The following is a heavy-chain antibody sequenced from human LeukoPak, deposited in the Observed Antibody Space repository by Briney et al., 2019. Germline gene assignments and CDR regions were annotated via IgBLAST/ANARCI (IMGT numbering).Heavy chain of an antibody. CDR2: IYTSGTT. CDR1: GGSISSGSYY. J-gene: IGHJ6*03. Sequence: SETLSLTCTVSGGSISSGSYYWSWIRQPAGKGLEWIGRIYTSGTTDYNPSLKSRVTISVDTSKNQFSLKLSSVTAADTAVYYCACSGWYISVNYYYYMDVWGNGTTVTISS. D-gene: IGHD6-19*01. V-gene: IGHV4-61*02. CDR3: ACSGWYISVNYYYYMDV.